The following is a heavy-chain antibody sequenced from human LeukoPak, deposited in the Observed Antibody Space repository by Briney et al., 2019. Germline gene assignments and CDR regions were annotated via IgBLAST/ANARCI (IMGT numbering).Heavy chain of an antibody. CDR2: MNPNSGNT. Sequence: ASVKVSCKASGYTFTSYDINWVRQATGQGLEWMGWMNPNSGNTGYAQKFQGRVTMTRNTSISTAYMELSSLRSEDTAVYYCARDEGRSYSGSYYPFLNWGQGTLVTVSS. D-gene: IGHD1-26*01. J-gene: IGHJ4*02. V-gene: IGHV1-8*01. CDR3: ARDEGRSYSGSYYPFLN. CDR1: GYTFTSYD.